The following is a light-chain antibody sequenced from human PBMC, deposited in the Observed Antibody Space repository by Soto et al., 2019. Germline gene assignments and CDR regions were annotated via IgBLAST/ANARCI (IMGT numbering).Light chain of an antibody. J-gene: IGKJ2*01. CDR3: MQALESPYT. CDR2: LGS. Sequence: EIVMTQSPPSLTVTPGEPASISCRSSQRLLHSNGNTLLDWYLQKPGQSPQLPIYLGSNRASGVPDRVSGSDAGTDFTLKISRVEAEDVGVYYCMQALESPYTFGRGPKLEIK. V-gene: IGKV2-28*01. CDR1: QRLLHSNGNTL.